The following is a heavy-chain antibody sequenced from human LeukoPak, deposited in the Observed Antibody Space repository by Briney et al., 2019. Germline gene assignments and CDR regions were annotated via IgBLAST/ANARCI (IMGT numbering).Heavy chain of an antibody. CDR1: GFTFGSYA. CDR3: AKLVSSRLSPSGDY. J-gene: IGHJ4*02. D-gene: IGHD2-21*01. V-gene: IGHV3-23*01. Sequence: SGGSLRLSCAASGFTFGSYAMSWVRQAPGKGLEWVSAISGSGGSTYYADSVKGRFTISRDNSKNTLYLQMNNLRAEDTAVYYCAKLVSSRLSPSGDYWGQGTLVIVPP. CDR2: ISGSGGST.